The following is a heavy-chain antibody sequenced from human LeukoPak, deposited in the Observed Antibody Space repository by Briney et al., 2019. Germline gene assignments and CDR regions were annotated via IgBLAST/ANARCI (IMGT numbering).Heavy chain of an antibody. CDR3: ARFRGYSYGFDY. V-gene: IGHV4-4*07. CDR2: IYISGST. J-gene: IGHJ4*02. Sequence: SETLSLTCTVSGGSISNYFWSWIRQPAAKGLEWIGRIYISGSTNYNPSLRSRVTMSVDTSKNQFSLKLTSVTAADTAVYYCARFRGYSYGFDYWGQGTLVTVSS. D-gene: IGHD5-18*01. CDR1: GGSISNYF.